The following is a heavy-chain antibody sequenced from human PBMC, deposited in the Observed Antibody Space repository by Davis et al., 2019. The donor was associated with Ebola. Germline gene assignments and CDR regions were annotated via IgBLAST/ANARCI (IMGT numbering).Heavy chain of an antibody. Sequence: GESLKISCAASGFTFSDYYMSWIRQAPGKGLEWVSYISSSGSTIYYADSVKGRFTISRDNAKNSLYLQMNSLRAEDTAVYYCARVPVYCSGGSCYDYWGQGTLVTVSS. CDR2: ISSSGSTI. V-gene: IGHV3-11*01. CDR3: ARVPVYCSGGSCYDY. D-gene: IGHD2-15*01. J-gene: IGHJ4*02. CDR1: GFTFSDYY.